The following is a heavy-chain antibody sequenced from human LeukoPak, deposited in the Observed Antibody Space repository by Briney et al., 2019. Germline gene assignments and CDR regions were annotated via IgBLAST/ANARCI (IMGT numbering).Heavy chain of an antibody. J-gene: IGHJ4*02. CDR3: AKDEGIYDSSGFDY. V-gene: IGHV3-23*01. CDR2: ISGSGGST. D-gene: IGHD3-22*01. Sequence: GGSLRLSCAASGFTFSSYAMSWVRQAPGKGLEWVSAISGSGGSTYYADSVKGRLTISRDNSKNTLYLQMNGLRAEDTAVYYCAKDEGIYDSSGFDYWGQGTLVTVSS. CDR1: GFTFSSYA.